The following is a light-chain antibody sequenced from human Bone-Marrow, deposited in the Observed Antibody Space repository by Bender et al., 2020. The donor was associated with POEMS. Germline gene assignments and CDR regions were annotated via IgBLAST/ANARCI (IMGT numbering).Light chain of an antibody. V-gene: IGLV2-14*01. CDR3: SSYTSSSRV. Sequence: QSALTQPASVSGSPGQSITISCTGTSSDVGGYNYVSWYQQHPGKAPKLMIYEVSYRPSGVSNRFSGSKSGNTASLTISGLQAEDEADYYCSSYTSSSRVFGGGTKLTVL. J-gene: IGLJ3*02. CDR2: EVS. CDR1: SSDVGGYNY.